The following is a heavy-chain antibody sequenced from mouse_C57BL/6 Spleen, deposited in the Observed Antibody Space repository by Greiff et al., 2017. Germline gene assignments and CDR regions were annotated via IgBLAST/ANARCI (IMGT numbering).Heavy chain of an antibody. D-gene: IGHD1-1*01. CDR1: GYAFTNYL. CDR2: INPGSGGT. V-gene: IGHV1-54*01. Sequence: QVQLKESGAELVRPGTSVKVSCKASGYAFTNYLIEWVKQRPGQGLEWIGVINPGSGGTNYNEKFKGKATLTADKSSSTAYMQLSSLTSEDSAVYFCAREDYYYGSSYDYYAMDYWGQGTSVTVSS. J-gene: IGHJ4*01. CDR3: AREDYYYGSSYDYYAMDY.